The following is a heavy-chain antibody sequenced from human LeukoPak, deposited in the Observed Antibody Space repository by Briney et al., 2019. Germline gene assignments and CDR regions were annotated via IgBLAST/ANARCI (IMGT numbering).Heavy chain of an antibody. D-gene: IGHD1-26*01. V-gene: IGHV4-4*07. CDR3: ARGENSGSSHWFDP. J-gene: IGHJ5*02. CDR1: GGSISSYY. Sequence: SETLSLTCTVSGGSISSYYWSWIRQPAGKGLEWIGRIYTSGSTNYNPSLKSRVAMSVDTSKNQFSLKLSSVTAADTAVYYCARGENSGSSHWFDPWGQGTLVTVSS. CDR2: IYTSGST.